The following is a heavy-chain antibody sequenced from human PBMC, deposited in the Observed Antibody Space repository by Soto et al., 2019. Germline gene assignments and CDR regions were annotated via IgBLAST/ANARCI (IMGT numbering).Heavy chain of an antibody. D-gene: IGHD3-9*01. V-gene: IGHV4-59*01. CDR3: ARQNYDILTGYYNWFDP. J-gene: IGHJ5*02. CDR2: IYYSGST. CDR1: GGSIISYY. Sequence: SETLSLTCTVSGGSIISYYCIFIRQPPLKGLEWIVYIYYSGSTNYNPSLKSRVTISVDTSKNQFSLKLSSVTAADTAVYYCARQNYDILTGYYNWFDPWGQGTLVTVSS.